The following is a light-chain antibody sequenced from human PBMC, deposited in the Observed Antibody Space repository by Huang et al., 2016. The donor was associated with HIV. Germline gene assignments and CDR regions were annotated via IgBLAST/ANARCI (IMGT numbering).Light chain of an antibody. CDR1: ESIDRY. CDR2: AAS. CDR3: QKSYGTLT. Sequence: DIQMTQSPSSLSASVGDRVTITCRASESIDRYLNWVQQKTGKAPKLLIYAASHLQSGVPSRFSGCGSGSDFTLTINGLQSEDLATYYCQKSYGTLTFGQGTKVEIK. V-gene: IGKV1-39*01. J-gene: IGKJ2*01.